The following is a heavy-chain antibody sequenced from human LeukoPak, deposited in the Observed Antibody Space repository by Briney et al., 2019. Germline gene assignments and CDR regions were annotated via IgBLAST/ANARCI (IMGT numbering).Heavy chain of an antibody. CDR1: GGSISSYY. V-gene: IGHV4-59*01. J-gene: IGHJ3*02. CDR3: ARSRSGYSYDHAAFDI. CDR2: IDYRGST. Sequence: XETLSLTCTVSGGSISSYYWSWIRQPPGKGLEWIAYIDYRGSTTYNPSLKSRVTISVDTSRNQFSLKLSSVTAADTAVYYCARSRSGYSYDHAAFDIWGQGTMVTVSS. D-gene: IGHD5-18*01.